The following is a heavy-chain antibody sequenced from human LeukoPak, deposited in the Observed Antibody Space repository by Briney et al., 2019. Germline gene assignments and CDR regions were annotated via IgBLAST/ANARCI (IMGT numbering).Heavy chain of an antibody. D-gene: IGHD6-13*01. CDR1: GLTFTTYS. J-gene: IGHJ6*03. Sequence: PGRSLRLSCPPSGLTFTTYSINCDRHPPRNWLEWVSSIISSSLEKYYAASMKGRLTISRDKAKTSVYLQMNRLRAEDTAVYYCASLLAAAGNMEHYFYYYYMDAWGKGTTVTVSS. CDR3: ASLLAAAGNMEHYFYYYYMDA. V-gene: IGHV3-21*01. CDR2: IISSSLEK.